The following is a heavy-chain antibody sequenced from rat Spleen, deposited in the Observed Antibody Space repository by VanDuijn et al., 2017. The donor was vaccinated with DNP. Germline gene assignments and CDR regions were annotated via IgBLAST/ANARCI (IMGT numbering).Heavy chain of an antibody. Sequence: EVRLVESGGGLVQPGRSLKLSCAASGFTFSDYNMAWVRQAPKKGLEWVTTIHSDGSSTYYRDSVRGRFTFSRDNAESTLYLQMDSLRSEDTATYYCAKDKHFYAMDVWGQGSSVTVSS. D-gene: IGHD2-1*01. CDR2: IHSDGSST. V-gene: IGHV5-7*01. CDR1: GFTFSDYN. J-gene: IGHJ4*01. CDR3: AKDKHFYAMDV.